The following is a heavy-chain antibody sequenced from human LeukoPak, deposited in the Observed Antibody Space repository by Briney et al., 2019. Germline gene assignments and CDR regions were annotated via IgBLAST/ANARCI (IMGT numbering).Heavy chain of an antibody. J-gene: IGHJ6*03. D-gene: IGHD5-24*01. Sequence: GGSLRLSCAASGFTFSNYGMHWVRQAPGRGLEWLAIMWYDGSIKYYADSAKGRFTISRDNSKNTVFLQMNSLRAEDTAVYYCARGRDGYNYYYYYYMDVWGKGTTVTVSS. V-gene: IGHV3-33*02. CDR3: ARGRDGYNYYYYYYMDV. CDR2: MWYDGSIK. CDR1: GFTFSNYG.